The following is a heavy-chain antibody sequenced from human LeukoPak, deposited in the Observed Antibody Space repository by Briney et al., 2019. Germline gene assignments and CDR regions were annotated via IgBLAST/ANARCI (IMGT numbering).Heavy chain of an antibody. V-gene: IGHV1-18*01. J-gene: IGHJ4*02. CDR1: GYTFTSYG. Sequence: ASVKVSCKASGYTFTSYGISWVRQAPGQGLEWMGWISAYNGNTNYAQKLQGRVTMTTDTSTSTAYMELRSLRSDGTAVYYCARDYYDSSGYAFLVPFDYWGQGTLVTVSS. D-gene: IGHD3-22*01. CDR2: ISAYNGNT. CDR3: ARDYYDSSGYAFLVPFDY.